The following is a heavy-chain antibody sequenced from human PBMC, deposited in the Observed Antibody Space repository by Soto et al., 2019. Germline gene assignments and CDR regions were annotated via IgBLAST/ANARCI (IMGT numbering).Heavy chain of an antibody. J-gene: IGHJ3*02. CDR2: IYYSGST. Sequence: SETLSLTCTVSGGSISSYYWSWIRQPPGKGLEWIGYIYYSGSTNYNPSLKSRVTISVDTSKNQFSLKLSSVTAADTAVYYCARSGGYSGYDSLAFDIWGQGTMVTVSS. D-gene: IGHD5-12*01. CDR3: ARSGGYSGYDSLAFDI. CDR1: GGSISSYY. V-gene: IGHV4-59*01.